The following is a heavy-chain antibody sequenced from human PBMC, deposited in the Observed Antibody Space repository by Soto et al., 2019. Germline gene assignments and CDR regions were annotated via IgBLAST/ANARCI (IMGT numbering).Heavy chain of an antibody. D-gene: IGHD3-22*01. V-gene: IGHV3-48*02. CDR2: ISSSSSTI. Sequence: LRLSCAASGFTFSSYSMNWVRQAPGKGLEWVSYISSSSSTIYYADSVKGRFTISRDNAKNSLYLQMNSLRDEDTAVYYCARDIAWGYYDSSGYPPPFDYWGQGTLVTVSS. J-gene: IGHJ4*02. CDR3: ARDIAWGYYDSSGYPPPFDY. CDR1: GFTFSSYS.